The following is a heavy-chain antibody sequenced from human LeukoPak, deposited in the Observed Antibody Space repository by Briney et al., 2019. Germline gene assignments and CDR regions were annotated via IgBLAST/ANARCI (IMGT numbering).Heavy chain of an antibody. V-gene: IGHV4-34*01. J-gene: IGHJ4*02. CDR2: INHSGST. Sequence: SETLSLTCAVYGGSFSGYYWSWIRQPPGKGLEWIGEINHSGSTNYNPSLKSRVTISVDTSKNQFSLKLSSVTAADTAVYYCARGGIAARPRDFDYWGQGTLVTVSS. D-gene: IGHD6-6*01. CDR1: GGSFSGYY. CDR3: ARGGIAARPRDFDY.